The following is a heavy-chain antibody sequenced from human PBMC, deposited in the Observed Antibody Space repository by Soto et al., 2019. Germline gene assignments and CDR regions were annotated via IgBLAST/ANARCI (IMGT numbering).Heavy chain of an antibody. CDR1: GFSLTTSGVG. D-gene: IGHD3-3*01. J-gene: IGHJ4*02. Sequence: QITLNESGPTVVRPTETLTLTCRFSGFSLTTSGVGVGWIRQSPAKAPEWLALIYWDDDKRYSASLKSRLTIIKDTSKNQVVLTVSDLDPTDTATYYCAHRVLRTVFGLVTTTAIYFDFWGQGTPVAVSS. CDR2: IYWDDDK. CDR3: AHRVLRTVFGLVTTTAIYFDF. V-gene: IGHV2-5*02.